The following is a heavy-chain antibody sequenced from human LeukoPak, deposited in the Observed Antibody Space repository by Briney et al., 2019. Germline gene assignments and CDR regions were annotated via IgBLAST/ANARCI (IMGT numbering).Heavy chain of an antibody. V-gene: IGHV3-48*01. CDR3: ARRRKFIAAAGPFQH. CDR2: ISSSSSTI. D-gene: IGHD6-13*01. CDR1: GFTFSSYS. Sequence: GSLRLSCAASGFTFSSYSMNWVRQAPGKGLQWVPYISSSSSTIYYADSVKGRFTISRDNAKNSLYLQMNSLRAEDTAVYYCARRRKFIAAAGPFQHWGQGTLVTVSS. J-gene: IGHJ1*01.